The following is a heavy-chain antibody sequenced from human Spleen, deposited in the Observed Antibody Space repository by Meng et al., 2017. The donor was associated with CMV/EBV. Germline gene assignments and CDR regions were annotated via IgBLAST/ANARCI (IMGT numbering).Heavy chain of an antibody. CDR1: GFTFSDYY. D-gene: IGHD3-3*01. V-gene: IGHV3-7*04. J-gene: IGHJ6*02. Sequence: GESLKISCTASGFTFSDYYMKWIRQAPGKGLEWVANIKQDGSEKYYVDSVKGRFTISRDNAKNSLYLQMNSLRAEDTAVYYCARGTIFGVVRHYYYYYGMDVWGQGTTVTVSS. CDR2: IKQDGSEK. CDR3: ARGTIFGVVRHYYYYYGMDV.